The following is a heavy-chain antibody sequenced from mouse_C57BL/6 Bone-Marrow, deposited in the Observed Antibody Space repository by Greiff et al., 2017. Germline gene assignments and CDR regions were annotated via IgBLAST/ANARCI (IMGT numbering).Heavy chain of an antibody. J-gene: IGHJ1*03. CDR1: GFSLTSYG. Sequence: VQLQQSGPGLVQPSQSLSITCTVSGFSLTSYGVHWVRQSPGKGLEWLGVIWSGGSTDYNAAFISRLSISKDNSKSQVFFKMNSLQADDTAIYYCAIITTVVAPYWYVDVWGTGTTVTVSS. CDR2: IWSGGST. V-gene: IGHV2-2*01. CDR3: AIITTVVAPYWYVDV. D-gene: IGHD1-1*01.